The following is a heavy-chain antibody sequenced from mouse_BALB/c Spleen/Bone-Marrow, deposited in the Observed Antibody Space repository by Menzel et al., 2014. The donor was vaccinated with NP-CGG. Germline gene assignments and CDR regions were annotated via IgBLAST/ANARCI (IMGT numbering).Heavy chain of an antibody. J-gene: IGHJ4*01. CDR3: ARYGNYPFYAMDH. V-gene: IGHV1-14*01. Sequence: VQLQQSGPELVKPGASVKMSCKASGYTFTSYVMHWVKQKPGQGLEWIGYINPYNDGTKYNEKFKGKATLTSDKSSSTAYMELSSLTSEDSAIYYCARYGNYPFYAMDHWGQGTSVTVSS. CDR1: GYTFTSYV. CDR2: INPYNDGT. D-gene: IGHD2-1*01.